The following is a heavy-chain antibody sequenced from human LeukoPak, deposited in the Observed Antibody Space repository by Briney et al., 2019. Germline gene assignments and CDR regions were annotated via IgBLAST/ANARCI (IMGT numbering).Heavy chain of an antibody. CDR1: GYTFTSYD. J-gene: IGHJ6*02. D-gene: IGHD4-17*01. V-gene: IGHV1-8*01. Sequence: ASVKVSCKASGYTFTSYDINWVRQATGQGLEWMGWMNPNSGNTGYAQKFQGRVTMTRNTSISTAYMELNSLRSEDTAVYYCARVRRRLRAYYYYGMDVWGQGTTVTVSS. CDR2: MNPNSGNT. CDR3: ARVRRRLRAYYYYGMDV.